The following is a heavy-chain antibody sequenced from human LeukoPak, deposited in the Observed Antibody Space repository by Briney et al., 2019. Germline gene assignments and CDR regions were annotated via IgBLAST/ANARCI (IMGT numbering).Heavy chain of an antibody. V-gene: IGHV5-51*01. CDR3: ARHESWGGYSSSWYYYYYGMDV. D-gene: IGHD6-13*01. Sequence: GESLQTSCKGSGYSFTSYWIGWVRPLPGKGLEWMGIIYPGDSDTRYSPSFQGQVTISADKSISTAYLRWSSLKASDTAMYYCARHESWGGYSSSWYYYYYGMDVWGQGTTVTVSS. CDR2: IYPGDSDT. J-gene: IGHJ6*02. CDR1: GYSFTSYW.